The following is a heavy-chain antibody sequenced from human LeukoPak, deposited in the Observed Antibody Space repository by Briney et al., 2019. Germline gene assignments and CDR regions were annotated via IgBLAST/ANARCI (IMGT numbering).Heavy chain of an antibody. J-gene: IGHJ4*02. CDR1: GGTFSSYA. Sequence: GASVKVSCKASGGTFSSYAISWVRQAPGQGLEWMGGIIPIFGTANYAQKFQGRVTITRDTSINTAYMELSSLRSEDTAVYYCARVDGSPDSWGQGTLVTVSS. CDR2: IIPIFGTA. V-gene: IGHV1-69*05. D-gene: IGHD2-15*01. CDR3: ARVDGSPDS.